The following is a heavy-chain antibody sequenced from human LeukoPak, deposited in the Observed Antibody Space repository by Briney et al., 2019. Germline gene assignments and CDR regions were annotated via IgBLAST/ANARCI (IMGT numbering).Heavy chain of an antibody. D-gene: IGHD4/OR15-4a*01. CDR2: ISAYNGNT. CDR3: ARDDYSGSDDY. CDR1: GYTFTGYG. J-gene: IGHJ4*02. Sequence: AASVKVSCRASGYTFTGYGISWVRQAPGQGLEWMGWISAYNGNTNYAQKLQGRVTMTTDTSTSTAYMELRSLRSDDTAVYYCARDDYSGSDDYWGQGTLVTVSS. V-gene: IGHV1-18*01.